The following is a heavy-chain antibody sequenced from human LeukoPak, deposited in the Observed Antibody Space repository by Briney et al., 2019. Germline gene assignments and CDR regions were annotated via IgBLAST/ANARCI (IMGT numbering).Heavy chain of an antibody. CDR3: VREGEGPLSKDFDY. J-gene: IGHJ4*02. CDR1: GFTFTDHY. CDR2: IGPHSTFT. D-gene: IGHD2/OR15-2a*01. Sequence: VAPMKVSCKSSGFTFTDHYIHWVRQGPGQGLEWMGYIGPHSTFTSSPQEFQGRVTMTRDASMSTAYMELTRLTSDDTAVYYCVREGEGPLSKDFDYWGQGTLVTVSS. V-gene: IGHV1-2*02.